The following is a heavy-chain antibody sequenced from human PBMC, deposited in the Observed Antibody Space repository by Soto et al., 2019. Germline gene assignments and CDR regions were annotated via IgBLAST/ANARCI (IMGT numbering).Heavy chain of an antibody. CDR2: ISGYSGNA. V-gene: IGHV1-18*04. CDR3: AKRTSGTTWGESDY. CDR1: GYIFSDYG. Sequence: QVPVMQSGAEVKKPGDSVKVSCKTSGYIFSDYGINWVRQAPGQGLEGMGWISGYSGNANLAQKFQGRVTMTTDKSTRTAYMELRRLRSDDTAVYYCAKRTSGTTWGESDYWGQGTLVTVSS. D-gene: IGHD4-17*01. J-gene: IGHJ4*02.